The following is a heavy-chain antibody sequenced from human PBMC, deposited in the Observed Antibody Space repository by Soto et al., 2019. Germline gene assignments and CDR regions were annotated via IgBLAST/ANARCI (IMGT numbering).Heavy chain of an antibody. J-gene: IGHJ4*02. Sequence: PSETLSLTCTVSGGSISSSSYYWGWIRQPPGKGLEWIGSIYYSGSTYYNPSLKSRVTISVDTSKNQFSLKLSSVTAADTAVYYCARHIELVGATDFDYWGQGTLVTVSS. CDR3: ARHIELVGATDFDY. D-gene: IGHD1-26*01. CDR1: GGSISSSSYY. CDR2: IYYSGST. V-gene: IGHV4-39*01.